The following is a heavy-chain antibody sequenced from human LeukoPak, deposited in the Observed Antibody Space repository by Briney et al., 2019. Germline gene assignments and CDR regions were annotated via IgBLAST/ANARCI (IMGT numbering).Heavy chain of an antibody. CDR1: GGSFSGYY. D-gene: IGHD3-22*01. V-gene: IGHV4-34*01. CDR3: ARNSHYYGSSGFNY. CDR2: INHSGST. Sequence: SETLSLTCAVYGGSFSGYYWNWIRQPPGKGLEWIGEINHSGSTNYNPSLKSRVTISVDTSKNQFSLKLSSVTAADTAVYYCARNSHYYGSSGFNYWGQGSLVTVSS. J-gene: IGHJ4*02.